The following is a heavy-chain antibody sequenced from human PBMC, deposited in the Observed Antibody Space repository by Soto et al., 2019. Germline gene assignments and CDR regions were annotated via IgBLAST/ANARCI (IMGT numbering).Heavy chain of an antibody. CDR3: TRDWEITVSTWSFGGF. CDR2: IIPFHGVT. D-gene: IGHD3-10*01. CDR1: GGTFSPYT. V-gene: IGHV1-69*08. J-gene: IGHJ4*02. Sequence: QVQLVQSGAEVKKPGSSVKVSCKASGGTFSPYTINWVRQAPGQGLEWMGRIIPFHGVTNYAQKFQARVKITADNSTSTAYMELSGLRFEDTAMYYCTRDWEITVSTWSFGGFWGRGTLVTVSS.